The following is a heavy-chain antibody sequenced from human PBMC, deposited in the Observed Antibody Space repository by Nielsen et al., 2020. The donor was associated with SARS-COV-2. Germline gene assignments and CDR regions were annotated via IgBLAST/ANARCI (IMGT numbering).Heavy chain of an antibody. CDR1: GFTFSDYY. CDR2: ISSSSSYT. D-gene: IGHD1-26*01. J-gene: IGHJ4*02. Sequence: GESLKISCAASGFTFSDYYMSWIRQAPGKGLEWVSYISSSSSYTNYADSVKGRFTISRDNAKNSLYLQMNSLRAEDTAVYYCAKDSSGSYHFDYWGQGTLVTVSS. CDR3: AKDSSGSYHFDY. V-gene: IGHV3-11*05.